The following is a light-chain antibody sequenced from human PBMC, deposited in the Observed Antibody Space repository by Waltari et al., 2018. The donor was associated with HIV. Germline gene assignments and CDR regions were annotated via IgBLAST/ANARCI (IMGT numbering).Light chain of an antibody. CDR1: RAVPYNY. CDR3: QQYADSYT. J-gene: IGKJ2*01. CDR2: RAS. V-gene: IGKV3-20*01. Sequence: IVLTQSPGTLSFSPVERATLSCRASRAVPYNYVAWYQHKSGQAPTLLIYRASSRATGVPDRFSGSGSGTDFTLTISRLEPEDFAMYYCQQYADSYTFGQGTKLEI.